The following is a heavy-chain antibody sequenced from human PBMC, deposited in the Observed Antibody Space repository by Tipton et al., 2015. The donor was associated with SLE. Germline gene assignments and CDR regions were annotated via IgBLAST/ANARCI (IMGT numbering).Heavy chain of an antibody. CDR2: IVVSGDIP. D-gene: IGHD4-17*01. Sequence: SLRLSCAASGFTFSNYAMSWVRQAPGKGLEWVSAIVVSGDIPYYADSVKGRFTISRDNSKNTLFLQMNSQRAEDTAVYYCAKGLPSTVIGYWGQGTLVAVSS. V-gene: IGHV3-23*01. CDR1: GFTFSNYA. J-gene: IGHJ4*02. CDR3: AKGLPSTVIGY.